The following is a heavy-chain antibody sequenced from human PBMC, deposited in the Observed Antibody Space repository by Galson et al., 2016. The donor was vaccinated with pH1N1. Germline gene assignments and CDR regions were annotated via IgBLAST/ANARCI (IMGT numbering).Heavy chain of an antibody. Sequence: PALVKPTQTLTLTCTFSGFSLSTSGVGVGWIRQPPGKALEWLALIYWDDDKRYSPSLKSRLTITKDTSKNQVVLTMTNMDPVDTATYYCARSNRGAEAFDIWGQGTMVTVSS. CDR3: ARSNRGAEAFDI. CDR1: GFSLSTSGVG. CDR2: IYWDDDK. D-gene: IGHD2/OR15-2a*01. V-gene: IGHV2-5*02. J-gene: IGHJ3*02.